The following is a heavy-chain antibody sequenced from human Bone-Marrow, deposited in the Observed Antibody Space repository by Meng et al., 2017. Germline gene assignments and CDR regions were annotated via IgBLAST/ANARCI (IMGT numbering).Heavy chain of an antibody. D-gene: IGHD3-9*01. CDR2: ISSSSSYI. CDR3: ARDFDILTGSNGFFDL. CDR1: GFTFSSYS. J-gene: IGHJ2*01. Sequence: ETLSLTCAASGFTFSSYSMNWVRQAPGKGLEWVSSISSSSSYIYYADSVKGRFTISRDNAKNSLYLQMNSLRAEDTAVYYCARDFDILTGSNGFFDLWGRGTLVTVSS. V-gene: IGHV3-21*01.